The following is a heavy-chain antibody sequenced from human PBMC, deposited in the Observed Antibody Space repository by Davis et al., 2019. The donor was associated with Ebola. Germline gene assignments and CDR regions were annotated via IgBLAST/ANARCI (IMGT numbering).Heavy chain of an antibody. CDR2: IYPGDSDT. Sequence: KVSCKGSGYSFTSYWIGWVRRMPGKGLEWMGIIYPGDSDTRYSPSFQGQVTISADKSISTAYLQWSSLKASDTAMYYCARHGPYCSGGSCYSEPFDYWGQGTLVTVSS. CDR3: ARHGPYCSGGSCYSEPFDY. D-gene: IGHD2-15*01. V-gene: IGHV5-51*01. J-gene: IGHJ4*02. CDR1: GYSFTSYW.